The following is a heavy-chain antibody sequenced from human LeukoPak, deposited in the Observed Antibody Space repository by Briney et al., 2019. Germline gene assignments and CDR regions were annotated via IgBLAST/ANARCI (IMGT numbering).Heavy chain of an antibody. Sequence: PGGSLRLSCAASGFTFDDYGMSWVRQAPGKGLEWVSGINWNGGSTGYADSVKGRFTISRDNAKNSLYLQMNSLRAEDTALYYCARDFGTNGDFHAFDIWGQGTMVTVSS. CDR3: ARDFGTNGDFHAFDI. CDR2: INWNGGST. J-gene: IGHJ3*02. D-gene: IGHD4-17*01. V-gene: IGHV3-20*04. CDR1: GFTFDDYG.